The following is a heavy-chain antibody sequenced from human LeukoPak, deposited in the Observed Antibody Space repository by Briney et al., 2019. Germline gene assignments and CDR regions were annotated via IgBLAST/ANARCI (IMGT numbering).Heavy chain of an antibody. Sequence: GGTLRLSCAPSGFTLSSYWMSCVRHTPGKGVEWVANIKQDGREKYNTHPSRGRFTISKDNAKNSPDLHMNSLRVEDTAVYYCARDALYCTNGGCYRDYWGQGTLVTVSS. CDR1: GFTLSSYW. V-gene: IGHV3-7*01. D-gene: IGHD2-8*01. CDR3: ARDALYCTNGGCYRDY. J-gene: IGHJ4*02. CDR2: IKQDGREK.